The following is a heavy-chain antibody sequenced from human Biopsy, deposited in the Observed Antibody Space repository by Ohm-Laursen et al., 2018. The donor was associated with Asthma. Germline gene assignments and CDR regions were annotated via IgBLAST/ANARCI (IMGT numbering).Heavy chain of an antibody. CDR1: GFSFSNFA. V-gene: IGHV3-30*01. D-gene: IGHD1-1*01. Sequence: RLSCTASGFSFSNFAIHWVRQAPGKGLEWVGVISKDASTQDYADSVKDRFTMARDNSKNTLDLQMNSLREEDTAVYYCVRDGTDDAFDIWGQGTVVSVSS. CDR3: VRDGTDDAFDI. CDR2: ISKDASTQ. J-gene: IGHJ3*02.